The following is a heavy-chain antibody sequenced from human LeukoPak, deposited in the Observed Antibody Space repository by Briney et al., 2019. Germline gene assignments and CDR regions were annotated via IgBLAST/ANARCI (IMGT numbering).Heavy chain of an antibody. V-gene: IGHV4-4*07. D-gene: IGHD3-22*01. CDR2: IYTSGST. J-gene: IGHJ6*03. CDR3: AREYYYDSSGPMVDYYYYMDV. Sequence: PSETLSLTCTVSGGSISSYYWNWIRQPAGKGLEWIGRIYTSGSTNYNPSLKSRVTMSVDTSKNQFSLKLSSVTAADTAVYYCAREYYYDSSGPMVDYYYYMDVWGKGTTVTVSS. CDR1: GGSISSYY.